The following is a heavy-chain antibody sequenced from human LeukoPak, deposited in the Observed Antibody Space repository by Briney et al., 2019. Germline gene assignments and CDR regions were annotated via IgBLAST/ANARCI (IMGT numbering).Heavy chain of an antibody. CDR2: ISYDGSNK. CDR1: GFTFSSYA. CDR3: ARVLLWFGELSPPNY. Sequence: GGSLRLSCAASGFTFSSYAMHWVRQAPGKGLEWVAVISYDGSNKYYADSVKGRFTISRDNSKNTLYLQMNSLRAEDTAVYYCARVLLWFGELSPPNYWGQGTLVTVSS. D-gene: IGHD3-10*01. J-gene: IGHJ4*02. V-gene: IGHV3-30-3*01.